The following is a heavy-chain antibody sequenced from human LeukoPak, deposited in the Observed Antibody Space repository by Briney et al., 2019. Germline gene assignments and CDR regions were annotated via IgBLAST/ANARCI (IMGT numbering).Heavy chain of an antibody. CDR3: ARGGWVDCSGGSCYQGAFDI. CDR1: GYTFTSYY. CDR2: INPSGGST. J-gene: IGHJ3*02. D-gene: IGHD2-15*01. Sequence: ASVKVSCKASGYTFTSYYMHWVRQAPGQGLEWMGIINPSGGSTSYAQKFQGRVTMTRDTSTSTVYMELSSPRSEDTAVYYCARGGWVDCSGGSCYQGAFDIWGQGTMVTVSS. V-gene: IGHV1-46*01.